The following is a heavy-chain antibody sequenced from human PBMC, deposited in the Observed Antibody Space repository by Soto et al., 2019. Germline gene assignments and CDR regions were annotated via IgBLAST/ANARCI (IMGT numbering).Heavy chain of an antibody. CDR2: IKGKGGNGAT. CDR1: GFTFIYAW. D-gene: IGHD2-21*02. V-gene: IGHV3-15*01. CDR3: TAGDGLTDNDF. Sequence: EVQLVESGGGLVKPGGSTRLSCAASGFTFIYAWMTWVRQAPGKGLEWVARIKGKGGNGATDYAAPVKGRFTISRDESRNTLYLQMTSLKTEDTAVYYCTAGDGLTDNDFWGQGTLVTVSP. J-gene: IGHJ4*02.